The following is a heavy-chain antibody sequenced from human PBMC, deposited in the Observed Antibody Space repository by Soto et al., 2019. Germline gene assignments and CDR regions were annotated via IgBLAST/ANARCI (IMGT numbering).Heavy chain of an antibody. J-gene: IGHJ6*02. CDR1: GGTFSSYA. V-gene: IGHV1-69*13. CDR2: IIPIFGTA. CDR3: ARDSPSIAARPGDYYYYGMDV. D-gene: IGHD6-6*01. Sequence: SVKVSCKASGGTFSSYAISWVRQAPGQGLEWMGGIIPIFGTANYAQKFQGRVTITADESTCTAYMELSSLRSEDTAVYYCARDSPSIAARPGDYYYYGMDVWGQGTTVTVSS.